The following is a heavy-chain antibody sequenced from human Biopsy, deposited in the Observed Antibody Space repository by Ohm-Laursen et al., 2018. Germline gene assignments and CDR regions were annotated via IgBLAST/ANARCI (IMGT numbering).Heavy chain of an antibody. Sequence: SETLSLTCAVSGYSVTNDYYWGWPRQPPGKGLEWIGNIYYDGITYYNPSLKSRVAMSVDTSKNQFSLRLTSVTAADTAVYYCARVAGGYAYYYGMDVWGQGTTVIVSS. CDR3: ARVAGGYAYYYGMDV. D-gene: IGHD5-12*01. CDR1: GYSVTNDYY. CDR2: IYYDGIT. J-gene: IGHJ6*02. V-gene: IGHV4-38-2*01.